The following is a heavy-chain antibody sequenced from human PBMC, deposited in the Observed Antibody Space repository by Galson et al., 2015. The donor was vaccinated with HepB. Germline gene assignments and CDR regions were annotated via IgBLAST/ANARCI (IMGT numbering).Heavy chain of an antibody. CDR2: IYYSGST. CDR3: ARVPTSFGNWFDP. D-gene: IGHD3-16*01. J-gene: IGHJ5*02. CDR1: GGSVSSGSYY. V-gene: IGHV4-61*01. Sequence: ETLSLTCTVSGGSVSSGSYYWSWIRQPPGKGLEWIGYIYYSGSTNYNPSLKSRVTISVDTSKNQFSLKLSSVTAADTAVYYCARVPTSFGNWFDPWGQGTLVTVSS.